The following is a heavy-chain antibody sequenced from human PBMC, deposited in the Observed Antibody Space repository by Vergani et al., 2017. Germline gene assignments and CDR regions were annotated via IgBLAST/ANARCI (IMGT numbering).Heavy chain of an antibody. CDR2: TWYDGNNK. CDR1: GFTFNQYG. Sequence: QVQLVESGGGVVQPGRSLRLSCAASGFTFNQYGMHWVRQAPGKGLEWVAVTWYDGNNKQYADSVKGRFTISRDNSKNTLYLQMNSLRDADTAVYYCARSGYCTDGVCYMTYYYYMDVWGKGTAVTVSS. CDR3: ARSGYCTDGVCYMTYYYYMDV. V-gene: IGHV3-33*01. D-gene: IGHD2-8*01. J-gene: IGHJ6*03.